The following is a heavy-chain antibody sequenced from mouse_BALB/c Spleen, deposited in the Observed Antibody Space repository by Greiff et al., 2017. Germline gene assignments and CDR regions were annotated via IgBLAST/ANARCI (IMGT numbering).Heavy chain of an antibody. CDR1: GFTFSSYG. Sequence: EVMLVESGGDLVKPGGSLKLSCAASGFTFSSYGMSWVRQTPDKRLEWVATISSGGSYTYYPDSVKGRFTISRDNAKNTLYLQMSSLKSEDTAMYYCASLYGNYYWGQGTTLTVSS. J-gene: IGHJ2*01. CDR2: ISSGGSYT. CDR3: ASLYGNYY. D-gene: IGHD2-1*01. V-gene: IGHV5-6*01.